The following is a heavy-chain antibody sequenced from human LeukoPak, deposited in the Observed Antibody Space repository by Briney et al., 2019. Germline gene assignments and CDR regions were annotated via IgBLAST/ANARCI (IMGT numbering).Heavy chain of an antibody. D-gene: IGHD3-10*01. V-gene: IGHV3-23*01. J-gene: IGHJ6*02. CDR2: IGGSGGST. Sequence: GGSLRLSCAASGFTLYTYAMSWVRQAPGKGLEWVSAIGGSGGSTFYADSVMGRFTISRDNSENTLYLQMNSLRAEDTAVYFCAKDPEGFGELSQYGMDVWGQGTTVTVSS. CDR1: GFTLYTYA. CDR3: AKDPEGFGELSQYGMDV.